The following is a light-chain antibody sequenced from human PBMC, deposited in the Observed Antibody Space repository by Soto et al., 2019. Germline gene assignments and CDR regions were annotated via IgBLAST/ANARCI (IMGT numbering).Light chain of an antibody. J-gene: IGLJ2*01. CDR2: DVS. CDR3: SSYTATTSLVV. CDR1: SSDVGGYNF. V-gene: IGLV2-14*03. Sequence: QSALTQPASVSGSPGQSITISCSGTSSDVGGYNFVYWYQVHPGKAPRLILYDVSSRPSGVSYRFSGSKSANTASLNISRLQAGDEADYYCSSYTATTSLVVFGGGTTVTVL.